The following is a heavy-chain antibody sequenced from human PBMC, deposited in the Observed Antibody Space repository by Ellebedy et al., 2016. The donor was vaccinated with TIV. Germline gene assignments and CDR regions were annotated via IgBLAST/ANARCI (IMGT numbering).Heavy chain of an antibody. D-gene: IGHD2-15*01. CDR1: GFTFSSYG. CDR2: IKQDGSEK. J-gene: IGHJ6*02. CDR3: ARSIVVVVAPPRKSNYYYGMDV. V-gene: IGHV3-7*01. Sequence: GESLKISCAASGFTFSSYGMHWVRQAPGKGLEWVANIKQDGSEKYYVDSVKGRFTISRDNAKNSLYLQMNSLRAEDTAVYYCARSIVVVVAPPRKSNYYYGMDVWGQGTTVTVSS.